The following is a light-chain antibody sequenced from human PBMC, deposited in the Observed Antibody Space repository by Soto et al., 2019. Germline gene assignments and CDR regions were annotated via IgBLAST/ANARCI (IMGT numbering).Light chain of an antibody. CDR2: EVT. CDR1: SSDVGSYNR. CDR3: SSYTSTNTLV. Sequence: QSALTQPPSVSGSPGQSVTISCTGTSSDVGSYNRVSWYQQPPGTAPKLMIYEVTNRPSGVPDRFSGSQSGNTASLTISGLQAEDEAHYYCSSYTSTNTLVFGGGTKLTVL. J-gene: IGLJ2*01. V-gene: IGLV2-18*02.